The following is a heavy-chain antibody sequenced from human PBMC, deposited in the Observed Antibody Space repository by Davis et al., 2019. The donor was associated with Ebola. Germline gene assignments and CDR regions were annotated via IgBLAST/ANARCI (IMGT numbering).Heavy chain of an antibody. D-gene: IGHD4-17*01. V-gene: IGHV1-2*06. CDR2: INPNSGGT. CDR1: GYTFTGYY. CDR3: ARGDTVTSLGS. J-gene: IGHJ5*02. Sequence: ASVKVSCKASGYTFTGYYLHWVRQAPGQGLEWMGRINPNSGGTDYAQKFQGRVTMTRDTSISTAYLELSRLRSDDAAVYYCARGDTVTSLGSWGQGTLVTVSS.